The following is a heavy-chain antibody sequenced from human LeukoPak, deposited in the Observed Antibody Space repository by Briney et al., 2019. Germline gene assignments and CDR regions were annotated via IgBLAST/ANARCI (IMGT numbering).Heavy chain of an antibody. CDR3: ARIQEHRSGLDF. CDR2: INPNSGAT. CDR1: GYSFTGHY. Sequence: GASVKVSCKATGYSFTGHYMHWVRQAPGQGLEWMGWINPNSGATSYARKFQGRVTMTRDTSINTAFMQLSRLISEDTALYFCARIQEHRSGLDFWGQGTLVTVSS. D-gene: IGHD3-3*01. J-gene: IGHJ4*02. V-gene: IGHV1-2*02.